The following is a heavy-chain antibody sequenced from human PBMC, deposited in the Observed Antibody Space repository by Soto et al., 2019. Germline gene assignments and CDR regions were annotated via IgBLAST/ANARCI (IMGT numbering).Heavy chain of an antibody. J-gene: IGHJ4*02. V-gene: IGHV3-66*01. D-gene: IGHD6-19*01. CDR1: GFTVRTSY. CDR2: IYAGGTS. CDR3: AREITSGWNAFDC. Sequence: SGGGLVQPGGSLRLSCAASGFTVRTSYMNWVRQSPGRGLEWLSVIYAGGTSYHADSVKGRFTISRDESRNTVYLQMNSLRAEDTAVYYCAREITSGWNAFDCWGQGTLVTVSS.